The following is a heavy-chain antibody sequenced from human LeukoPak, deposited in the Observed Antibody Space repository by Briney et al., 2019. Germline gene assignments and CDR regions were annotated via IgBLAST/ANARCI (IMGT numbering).Heavy chain of an antibody. D-gene: IGHD2-2*01. J-gene: IGHJ6*03. V-gene: IGHV3-21*01. CDR3: ARDWHRYCSSTSGSNYYSYYMDV. CDR1: GFTFSSYS. Sequence: GGSLRLSCAASGFTFSSYSMNWVRQAPGKGLEWVSSISSSSSYIYYADSVKGRFTISRDNAKNSLYLQMNSLRAEDTAVYYCARDWHRYCSSTSGSNYYSYYMDVWGKGTTVTVSS. CDR2: ISSSSSYI.